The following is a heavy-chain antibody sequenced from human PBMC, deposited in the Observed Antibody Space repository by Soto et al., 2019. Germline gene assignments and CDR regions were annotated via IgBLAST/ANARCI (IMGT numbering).Heavy chain of an antibody. Sequence: QVQLQQWGAGLLKPSETLSLTCGVYGGSFTGYYWSWIRQPPGKGLEWIGEINHSGSTNYNPSLKSRVTISVDTSKNQFPLKLSSVTAADTAVYYCARPAIATTVSAFDYWGQGTLVTVSS. V-gene: IGHV4-34*02. D-gene: IGHD1-1*01. J-gene: IGHJ4*02. CDR3: ARPAIATTVSAFDY. CDR2: INHSGST. CDR1: GGSFTGYY.